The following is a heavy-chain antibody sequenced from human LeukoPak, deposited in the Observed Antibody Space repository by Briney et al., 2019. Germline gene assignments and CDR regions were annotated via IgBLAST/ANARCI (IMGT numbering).Heavy chain of an antibody. CDR1: GGSISSYY. CDR3: ARDPSNYDFWSGYYTLIFDY. J-gene: IGHJ4*02. V-gene: IGHV4-59*12. Sequence: SETLSLTCTVSGGSISSYYWSWIRQPPGKGLEWIGYIYYSGSTNYNPSLKSRVTISVDTTKNQFSLKLSSVTAADTAVYYCARDPSNYDFWSGYYTLIFDYWGQGTLVAVSS. D-gene: IGHD3-3*01. CDR2: IYYSGST.